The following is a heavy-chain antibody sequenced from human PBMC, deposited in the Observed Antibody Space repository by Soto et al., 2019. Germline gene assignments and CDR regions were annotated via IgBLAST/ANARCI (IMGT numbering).Heavy chain of an antibody. J-gene: IGHJ6*02. CDR3: ARAPSGYCSSTSCLSYYYYGMDV. CDR2: INPSGGST. CDR1: GYTFTSYY. D-gene: IGHD2-2*01. V-gene: IGHV1-46*01. Sequence: ASVKVSCKASGYTFTSYYMHWVRQAPGQGLEWMGIINPSGGSTSYAQKFQGRVTMTRDTSTSTVYMELSSLRSEDTAVYYCARAPSGYCSSTSCLSYYYYGMDVWGQGTTVTVSS.